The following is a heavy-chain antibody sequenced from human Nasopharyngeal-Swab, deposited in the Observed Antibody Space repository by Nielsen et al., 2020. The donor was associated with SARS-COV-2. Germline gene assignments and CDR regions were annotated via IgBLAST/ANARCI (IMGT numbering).Heavy chain of an antibody. D-gene: IGHD5-18*01. J-gene: IGHJ4*02. V-gene: IGHV3-21*01. Sequence: GESLKISCAASGFTFSSYSMNWVRQAPGKGLEWVSSISSSSSYIYYADSVKGRFTISRDNAKNSLYLQMNSLRAEDTAVYYCAKVHVDTAMVMDYWGQGTLVTVSS. CDR2: ISSSSSYI. CDR3: AKVHVDTAMVMDY. CDR1: GFTFSSYS.